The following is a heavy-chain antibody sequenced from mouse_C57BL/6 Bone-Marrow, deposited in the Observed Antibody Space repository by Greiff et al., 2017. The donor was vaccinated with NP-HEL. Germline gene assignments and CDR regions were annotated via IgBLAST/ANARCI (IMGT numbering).Heavy chain of an antibody. CDR2: IWSGGST. CDR1: GFSLTSYG. D-gene: IGHD2-2*01. CDR3: AIPGRGYDKYFDV. Sequence: QVQLQQSGPGLVQPSQSLSITCTVSGFSLTSYGVHWVRQPPGKGLEWLGVIWSGGSTDYNAAFISRLSISKDNAKSQVFFKMNSLQADDTAIYYCAIPGRGYDKYFDVWGTGTTVTVSS. J-gene: IGHJ1*03. V-gene: IGHV2-4*01.